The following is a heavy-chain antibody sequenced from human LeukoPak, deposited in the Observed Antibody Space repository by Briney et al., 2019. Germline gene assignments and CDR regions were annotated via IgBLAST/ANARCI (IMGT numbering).Heavy chain of an antibody. V-gene: IGHV1-2*02. D-gene: IGHD6-19*01. CDR3: AREYSSGWYYAFDI. CDR1: GYTFTGYY. Sequence: ASVKVPCKASGYTFTGYYTHWVRQAPGQGLEWMGWINPNSGGTNYAQKFQGRVTMTRDTSISTAYMELSRLRSDDTAVYYCAREYSSGWYYAFDIWGQGTMVTVSS. J-gene: IGHJ3*02. CDR2: INPNSGGT.